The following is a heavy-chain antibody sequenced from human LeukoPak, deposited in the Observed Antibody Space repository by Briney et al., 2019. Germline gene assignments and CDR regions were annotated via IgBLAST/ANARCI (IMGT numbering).Heavy chain of an antibody. V-gene: IGHV3-30*18. CDR3: AKDRGDYYYYYMDV. CDR1: GFTFFNYA. D-gene: IGHD3-10*01. Sequence: GGSLRLSCAASGFTFFNYAMSWVRQAPGKGLEWVAVISYDGSNKYYADSVKGRFTISRDNSKNTLYLQMNSLRAEDTAVYYCAKDRGDYYYYYMDVWGKGTTVTVSS. CDR2: ISYDGSNK. J-gene: IGHJ6*03.